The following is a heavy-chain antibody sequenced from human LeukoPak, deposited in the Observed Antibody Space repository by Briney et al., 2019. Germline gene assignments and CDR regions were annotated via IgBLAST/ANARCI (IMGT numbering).Heavy chain of an antibody. CDR3: ASPPYDPSG. V-gene: IGHV4-34*01. Sequence: SETLSLTCAVYGGSFSGYYWNWIRQPPGKGLEWIGEINHSGSTNYNPSLKSRVTISVDTSKNQFSLKLSSVTAADTAVYYCASPPYDPSGWGQGTLVTVSS. CDR1: GGSFSGYY. J-gene: IGHJ4*02. D-gene: IGHD3-22*01. CDR2: INHSGST.